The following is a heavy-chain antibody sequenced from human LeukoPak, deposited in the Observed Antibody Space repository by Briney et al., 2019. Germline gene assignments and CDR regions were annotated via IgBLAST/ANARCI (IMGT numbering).Heavy chain of an antibody. D-gene: IGHD3-10*01. CDR1: GGSFSTYY. Sequence: PSETLSLTCAVYGGSFSTYYWSWIRQPPGKGLEWIGEINQSGSTIYNPSLKSRVTISVDTSKNEFSLNLSSVTAADTAVYYCARAINYYGSGSYFLDYWGQGTLVTVSS. V-gene: IGHV4-34*01. J-gene: IGHJ4*02. CDR2: INQSGST. CDR3: ARAINYYGSGSYFLDY.